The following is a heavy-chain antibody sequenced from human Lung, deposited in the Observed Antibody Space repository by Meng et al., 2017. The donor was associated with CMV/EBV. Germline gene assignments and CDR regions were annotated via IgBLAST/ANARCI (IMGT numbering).Heavy chain of an antibody. J-gene: IGHJ1*01. D-gene: IGHD6-19*01. CDR1: GFIFDKHG. V-gene: IGHV3-20*04. CDR2: INWNGDTI. Sequence: RGSLRLXCAASGFIFDKHGMTWVRQAPGKGLEWVSGINWNGDTIGYADSVKGRFTISRDNAKDSLYLQMNRLRAEDTALYYWAVMSSAWFGRSYVRNWGQGXLVTVSS. CDR3: AVMSSAWFGRSYVRN.